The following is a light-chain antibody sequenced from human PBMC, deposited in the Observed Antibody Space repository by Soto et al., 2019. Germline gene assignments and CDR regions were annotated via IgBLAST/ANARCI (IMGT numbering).Light chain of an antibody. V-gene: IGKV4-1*01. Sequence: DIVMTRSPDSLAVSLGERATINCRSSQSVLYSSDNKNYLAWYQQKPGQPPKLLIYWASTRESGVPDRFSGSGSGTDFTLTISRLEPEDFAVYYCGQFVSSPPRTFGQGTKVDIK. CDR2: WAS. J-gene: IGKJ1*01. CDR3: GQFVSSPPRT. CDR1: QSVLYSSDNKNY.